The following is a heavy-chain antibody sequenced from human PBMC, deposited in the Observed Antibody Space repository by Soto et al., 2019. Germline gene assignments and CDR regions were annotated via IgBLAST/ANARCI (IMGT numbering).Heavy chain of an antibody. D-gene: IGHD4-17*01. CDR3: ARDPSGDYGGAFDD. J-gene: IGHJ4*02. Sequence: EVQLLESGGGLVQPGGSLRLSCVASGFTFSRYALTWVRQAPGRGLEWVSSITGSGAGTDYADSVRGRFTISRDNSENTLYLKMNSLRAEDTALYYCARDPSGDYGGAFDDWGQGTLVTVSS. CDR1: GFTFSRYA. V-gene: IGHV3-23*01. CDR2: ITGSGAGT.